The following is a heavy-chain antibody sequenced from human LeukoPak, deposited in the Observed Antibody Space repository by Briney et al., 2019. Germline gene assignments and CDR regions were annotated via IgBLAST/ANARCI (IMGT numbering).Heavy chain of an antibody. J-gene: IGHJ4*02. V-gene: IGHV3-21*04. CDR1: GFTFRSYS. D-gene: IGHD3-10*01. Sequence: PGGSLRLSCAVSGFTFRSYSMNWVRQAPGKGLEWVSSISSSSSYIYYADSVKGRFTISRDNSKNTLYLQMNSLRAEDTAVYYCAKVNMVRGDAVYYFDYWGQGTLVTVSS. CDR3: AKVNMVRGDAVYYFDY. CDR2: ISSSSSYI.